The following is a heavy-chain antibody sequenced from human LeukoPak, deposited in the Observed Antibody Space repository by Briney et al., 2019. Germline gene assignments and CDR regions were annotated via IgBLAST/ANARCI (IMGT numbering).Heavy chain of an antibody. V-gene: IGHV1-18*04. CDR3: ATTYCSSTSCYVHYGMDV. J-gene: IGHJ6*02. D-gene: IGHD2-2*01. Sequence: GASVKVSCKASGYTFTGYFLHWVRRAPGQGFEWMGWISAYNGNTNYAQKLQGRATMTTDTSTSTAYMELRSLRSDDTAVYYCATTYCSSTSCYVHYGMDVWGQGTTVTVSS. CDR2: ISAYNGNT. CDR1: GYTFTGYF.